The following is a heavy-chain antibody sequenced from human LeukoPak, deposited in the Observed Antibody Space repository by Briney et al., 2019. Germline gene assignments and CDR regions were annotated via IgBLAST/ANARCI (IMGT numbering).Heavy chain of an antibody. Sequence: ASVKVSCKASGGTFSSYAISWVRQAPGQGLEWMGWINTNTGNPTYAQGFTGRFVFSLDTSVSTAYLQISSLKAEDTAVYYCARFGVTTGSAFDIWGQGTMVTVSS. V-gene: IGHV7-4-1*02. CDR2: INTNTGNP. J-gene: IGHJ3*02. D-gene: IGHD4-11*01. CDR1: GGTFSSYA. CDR3: ARFGVTTGSAFDI.